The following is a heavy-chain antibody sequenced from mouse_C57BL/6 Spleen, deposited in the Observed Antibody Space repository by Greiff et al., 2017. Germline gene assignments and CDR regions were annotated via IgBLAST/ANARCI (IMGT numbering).Heavy chain of an antibody. CDR1: GYAFSSYW. Sequence: QVQLQQSGAELVKPGASVKISCKASGYAFSSYWMNWVKQRPGKGLEWIGQIYPGDGDTNYNGKFKGKATLTADKSSSTAYMQLSSLTSEDSAVYFCARSIYYGSSGDYWGQGTTLTVSS. D-gene: IGHD1-1*01. CDR3: ARSIYYGSSGDY. V-gene: IGHV1-80*01. J-gene: IGHJ2*01. CDR2: IYPGDGDT.